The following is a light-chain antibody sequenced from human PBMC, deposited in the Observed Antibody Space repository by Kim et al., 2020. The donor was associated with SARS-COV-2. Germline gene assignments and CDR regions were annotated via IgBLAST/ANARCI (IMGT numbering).Light chain of an antibody. Sequence: GDRVTITCQASQSIIDYLNWYQQKPGKAPKLLIYAASSLQSGVPSRFSGSGSGTDFTLTISSLQPEDFATYYCQQSYSIPLIFGGGTKVDIK. J-gene: IGKJ4*01. V-gene: IGKV1-39*01. CDR1: QSIIDY. CDR2: AAS. CDR3: QQSYSIPLI.